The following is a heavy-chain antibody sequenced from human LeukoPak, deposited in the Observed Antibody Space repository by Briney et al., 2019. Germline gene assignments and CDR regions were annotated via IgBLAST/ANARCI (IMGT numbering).Heavy chain of an antibody. V-gene: IGHV3-33*01. CDR2: IWYDGSNK. CDR1: GFTFSSYG. CDR3: ASDSSGYYCFDY. D-gene: IGHD3-22*01. J-gene: IGHJ4*02. Sequence: PGGSLRLSCAASGFTFSSYGVHWVRQAPGKGLEWVAVIWYDGSNKYYADSVKGRFTISRDNSKNTLYLQMNSLRAEDTAVYYCASDSSGYYCFDYWGQGTLVTVSS.